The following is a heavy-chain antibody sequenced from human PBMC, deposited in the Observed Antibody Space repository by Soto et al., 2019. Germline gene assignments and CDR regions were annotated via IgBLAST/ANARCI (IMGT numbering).Heavy chain of an antibody. CDR1: GYTFTSYD. V-gene: IGHV1-8*01. D-gene: IGHD4-4*01. CDR3: ARRDYSNQLPLVH. Sequence: QVQLVQSGAEVKKPGASVKVSCKASGYTFTSYDINWVRQATGQGLEWMGWMNPNSGNIGYAQKFEGRATMSRNTSISTAYMDQSSLKSDDTAVYYCARRDYSNQLPLVHCGQATLVTVSS. J-gene: IGHJ5*02. CDR2: MNPNSGNI.